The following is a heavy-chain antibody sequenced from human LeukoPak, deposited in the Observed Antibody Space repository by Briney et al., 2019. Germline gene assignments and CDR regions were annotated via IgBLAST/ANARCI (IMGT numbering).Heavy chain of an antibody. D-gene: IGHD2-15*01. CDR2: ISYDGSNK. CDR1: GFTFSSYG. Sequence: GGSLRLSCAASGFTFSSYGMHWVRQAPGKGLEWVAVISYDGSNKYYADSVKGRFTISRDNSKNTLYLQMNSLRAEDTAVYYCAKVLRRYCRGGSCYGMDVWGQGTTVTVSS. J-gene: IGHJ6*02. CDR3: AKVLRRYCRGGSCYGMDV. V-gene: IGHV3-30*18.